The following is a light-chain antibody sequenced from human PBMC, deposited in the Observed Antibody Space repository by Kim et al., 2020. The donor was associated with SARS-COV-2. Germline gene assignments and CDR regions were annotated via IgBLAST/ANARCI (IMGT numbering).Light chain of an antibody. J-gene: IGLJ2*01. Sequence: RVSISCSGSSSKIGSKTVNWYQQLPGTAPNLLIYSNNQRPSGVPDRFSGSKSGTSASLAISGLQSEDEADYYCAAWDESLNAVVFGGGTQLTVL. CDR3: AAWDESLNAVV. V-gene: IGLV1-44*01. CDR1: SSKIGSKT. CDR2: SNN.